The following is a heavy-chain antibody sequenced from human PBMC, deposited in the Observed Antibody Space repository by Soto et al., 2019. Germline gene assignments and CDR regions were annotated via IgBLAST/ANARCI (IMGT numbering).Heavy chain of an antibody. CDR2: INHSGST. D-gene: IGHD3-3*01. Sequence: SETLSRSCAVYGGSFSCYYWSWIRQPPGKGLEWIGEINHSGSTNYNPSLKSRVTISVDTSKNQFSLKLSSVTAADTAVYYCARGQYDFWSGRGNWFDPWGQGTLVTVSS. J-gene: IGHJ5*02. V-gene: IGHV4-34*01. CDR1: GGSFSCYY. CDR3: ARGQYDFWSGRGNWFDP.